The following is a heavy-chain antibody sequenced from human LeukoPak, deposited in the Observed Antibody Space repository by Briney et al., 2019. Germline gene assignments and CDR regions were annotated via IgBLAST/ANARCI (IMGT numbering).Heavy chain of an antibody. CDR2: ISSNSNFI. CDR1: GFTFSSYS. V-gene: IGHV3-21*04. CDR3: AKDGYYYDSSGYSDAFDI. J-gene: IGHJ3*02. Sequence: PGGSLRLSCAASGFTFSSYSMIWVRQAPGKGLEWVSSISSNSNFIYYADSMKGRFTISRDNAKNSLYLQMNSLRAEDTAVYYCAKDGYYYDSSGYSDAFDIWGQGTMVTVSS. D-gene: IGHD3-22*01.